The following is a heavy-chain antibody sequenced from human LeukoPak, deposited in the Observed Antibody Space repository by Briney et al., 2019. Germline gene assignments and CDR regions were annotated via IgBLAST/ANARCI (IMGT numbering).Heavy chain of an antibody. Sequence: GGSLRLSCAASGFTFSSYGMHWVRQAPGKGLAWVAVISYDGSNKYYADSVKGRFTISRDNSKNTLYLQMNSLRAEDTAVYYCAKEGGYQLLSPNYYYYGMDVWGQGTTVTVSS. J-gene: IGHJ6*02. V-gene: IGHV3-30*18. CDR2: ISYDGSNK. CDR3: AKEGGYQLLSPNYYYYGMDV. CDR1: GFTFSSYG. D-gene: IGHD2-2*01.